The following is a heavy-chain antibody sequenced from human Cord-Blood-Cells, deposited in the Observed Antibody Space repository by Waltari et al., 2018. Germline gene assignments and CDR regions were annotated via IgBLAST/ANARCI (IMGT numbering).Heavy chain of an antibody. CDR3: ATGRLVSGWYDEVGY. CDR1: GYTLTELS. Sequence: QVQLVPSGADVKKPAAPVKVSCKVSGYTLTELSLHRVRQDHGTGLDWLGVFDPEDGKTIYAQKFQVRVTMTEDTSTDTAYMELSSLRSEDTAVYYCATGRLVSGWYDEVGYWGQGTLVTVSS. D-gene: IGHD6-19*01. V-gene: IGHV1-24*01. CDR2: FDPEDGKT. J-gene: IGHJ4*02.